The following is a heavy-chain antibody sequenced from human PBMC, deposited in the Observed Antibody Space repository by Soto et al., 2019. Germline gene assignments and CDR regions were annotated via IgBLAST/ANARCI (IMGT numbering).Heavy chain of an antibody. V-gene: IGHV1-69*01. CDR2: IIPILGTA. Sequence: QVQLVQSGAEVKKPGSSVKVSYKASGGTFSSYAISWVRQAPGQGLEWMGGIIPILGTANYAQKFQGRVKITADESTSTAYMELSSLRSEDTAVYYCAREGSYYYDSSGAGAFDIWGQGTMVTVSS. D-gene: IGHD3-22*01. CDR3: AREGSYYYDSSGAGAFDI. CDR1: GGTFSSYA. J-gene: IGHJ3*02.